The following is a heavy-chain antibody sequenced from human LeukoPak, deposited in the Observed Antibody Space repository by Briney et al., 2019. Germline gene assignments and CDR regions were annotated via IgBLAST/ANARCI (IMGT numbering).Heavy chain of an antibody. J-gene: IGHJ3*02. CDR1: GFTVSSNY. D-gene: IGHD2-21*01. CDR3: ASLYVFHDAFDI. CDR2: IYSGGST. Sequence: GGSLRLSCAASGFTVSSNYMSWVRQAPGKGLEWVSAIYSGGSTYYADSVKGRFTISRDNSKNTLYLQMNSLRAEDTAVYYCASLYVFHDAFDIWGQGTMVTVSS. V-gene: IGHV3-53*01.